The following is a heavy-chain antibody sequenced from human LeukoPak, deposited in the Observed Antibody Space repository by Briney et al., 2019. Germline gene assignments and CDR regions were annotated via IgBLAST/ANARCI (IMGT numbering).Heavy chain of an antibody. J-gene: IGHJ4*02. CDR2: ISFDGSEK. V-gene: IGHV3-30*18. D-gene: IGHD3-10*01. CDR1: GFIFSSYG. Sequence: PGGSLRLSCTASGFIFSSYGMNWVRQAPGKGLEWVAAISFDGSEKYYADSVKGRFTISRDNSKNTLYLQVNSLRPDDTAVYYCAKNADRKGCRELGIHYFDYWGQGTLVTGSS. CDR3: AKNADRKGCRELGIHYFDY.